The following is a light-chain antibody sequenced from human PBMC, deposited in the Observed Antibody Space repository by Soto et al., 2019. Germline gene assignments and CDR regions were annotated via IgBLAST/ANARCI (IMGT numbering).Light chain of an antibody. Sequence: EIVMTQSPATLSVSPGERATLSCRASQSVTSNLGWYQQKPGQAPRLLIYGASTRATGVPARFSGSGSGTGFTLTISSLQSEDFAVYYCQQYTNWPPINFGQGTRLEIK. CDR1: QSVTSN. CDR2: GAS. CDR3: QQYTNWPPIN. V-gene: IGKV3-15*01. J-gene: IGKJ5*01.